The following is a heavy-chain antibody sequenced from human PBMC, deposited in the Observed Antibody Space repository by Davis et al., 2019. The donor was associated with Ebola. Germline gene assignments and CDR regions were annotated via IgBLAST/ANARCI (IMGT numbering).Heavy chain of an antibody. CDR3: ATAMVRGVITPRYYFDY. Sequence: PGGSLRLSCAASGFTVSSNYMSWVRQAPGKGLEWVSVIYSGGSTYYADSVKGRFTISRDNSKNTLYLQMNSLRAEDTAVYYCATAMVRGVITPRYYFDYWGQGTLVTVSS. CDR2: IYSGGST. D-gene: IGHD3-10*01. V-gene: IGHV3-66*02. CDR1: GFTVSSNY. J-gene: IGHJ4*02.